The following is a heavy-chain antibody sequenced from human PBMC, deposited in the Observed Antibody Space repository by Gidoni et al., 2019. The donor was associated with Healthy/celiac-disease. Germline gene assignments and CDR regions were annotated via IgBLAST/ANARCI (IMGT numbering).Heavy chain of an antibody. CDR3: AREFRGPELLRDAFDI. CDR2: IYYSGST. CDR1: GGSISSGGYY. V-gene: IGHV4-31*03. D-gene: IGHD3-22*01. Sequence: QVQLQESGPGLVKPSQTLSLTCTVSGGSISSGGYYWSWIRQHPGKGLEWIGYIYYSGSTYYNPSLKSRVTISVDTSKNQFSLKLSPVTAADTAVYYCAREFRGPELLRDAFDIWGQGTMVTVSS. J-gene: IGHJ3*02.